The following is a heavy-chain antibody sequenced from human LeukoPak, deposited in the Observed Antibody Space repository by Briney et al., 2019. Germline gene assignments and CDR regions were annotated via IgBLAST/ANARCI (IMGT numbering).Heavy chain of an antibody. V-gene: IGHV1-2*02. D-gene: IGHD2-2*01. Sequence: GASVTVSCTASGYTFTGYYMHWVRQAPGQGLEWMGWINPNSGGTNYAQKFQGRVTTTRDTSISTAYMELSRLRSDDTAVYYCARDGNYLEGTSCHVWGQGTLVTVSS. CDR3: ARDGNYLEGTSCHV. CDR2: INPNSGGT. J-gene: IGHJ4*02. CDR1: GYTFTGYY.